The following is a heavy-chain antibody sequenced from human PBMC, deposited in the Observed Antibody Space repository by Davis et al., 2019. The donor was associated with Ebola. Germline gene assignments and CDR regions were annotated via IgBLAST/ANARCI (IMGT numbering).Heavy chain of an antibody. J-gene: IGHJ6*02. CDR1: GYTFTGYY. CDR2: INPNSGGT. D-gene: IGHD2-15*01. CDR3: ARAPVVVVGHYYYYGMDV. Sequence: ASVKVSCKASGYTFTGYYMHWVRQAPGQGLEWMGWINPNSGGTNYAQKFQGRVTMTRDTSISTAYMELSRLRSDDTAVYYCARAPVVVVGHYYYYGMDVWGQGTTVTVSS. V-gene: IGHV1-2*02.